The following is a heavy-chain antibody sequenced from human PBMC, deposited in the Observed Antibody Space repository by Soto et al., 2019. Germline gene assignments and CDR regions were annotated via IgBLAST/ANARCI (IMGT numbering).Heavy chain of an antibody. Sequence: PGGSLRLSCAVSGFTFSTYSMNWVRQAPGTGLEWVSSISSSGSHAYYADSVKGRFTISRDNAKNSLYLQMNSLRAEDTAVYYCARDADILTGSDAFDIWGQGTMVTVSS. CDR3: ARDADILTGSDAFDI. J-gene: IGHJ3*02. V-gene: IGHV3-21*04. CDR2: ISSSGSHA. D-gene: IGHD3-9*01. CDR1: GFTFSTYS.